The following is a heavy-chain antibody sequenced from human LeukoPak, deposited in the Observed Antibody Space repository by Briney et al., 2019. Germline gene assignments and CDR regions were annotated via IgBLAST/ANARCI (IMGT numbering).Heavy chain of an antibody. Sequence: ASVKVSCKASGGTFSSYAISWVRQAPGQGLEWMGRIIPILGIANYAQKFQGRVTITADKSTSTAYMELSSLRSEDTAVYYCARDRQIAVAGTNWFDPWGQGTLVTVSS. CDR1: GGTFSSYA. V-gene: IGHV1-69*04. CDR3: ARDRQIAVAGTNWFDP. J-gene: IGHJ5*02. CDR2: IIPILGIA. D-gene: IGHD6-19*01.